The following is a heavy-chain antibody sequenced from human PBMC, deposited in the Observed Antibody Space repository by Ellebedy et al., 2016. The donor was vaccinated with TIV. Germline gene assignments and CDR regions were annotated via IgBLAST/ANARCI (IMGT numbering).Heavy chain of an antibody. CDR3: AKDRVPDGLWNFDF. Sequence: GESLKISCAASGFPFRSYAMHWVRQAPGKGLEWVAVISYDGSNKYNADSVKGRFTISRDNSKNTLYLQMNSLRAEDTSVYYCAKDRVPDGLWNFDFWGQGTLVTVSS. V-gene: IGHV3-30-3*01. CDR2: ISYDGSNK. CDR1: GFPFRSYA. D-gene: IGHD1-1*01. J-gene: IGHJ4*02.